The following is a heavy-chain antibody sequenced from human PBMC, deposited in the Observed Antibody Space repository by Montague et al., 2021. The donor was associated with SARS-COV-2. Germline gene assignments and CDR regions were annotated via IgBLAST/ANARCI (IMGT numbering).Heavy chain of an antibody. J-gene: IGHJ6*02. Sequence: SETLSLTCSVSGGSMINNYWSWIRQPPGKGLEWMGYIYHTGSTDXNPSLESRATLSIDTSKNEFSLKLTSVTAADTAVYYCARGGGRLQYSYYYGMDVWGQGTTVTVSS. D-gene: IGHD5-12*01. CDR1: GGSMINNY. V-gene: IGHV4-59*12. CDR2: IYHTGST. CDR3: ARGGGRLQYSYYYGMDV.